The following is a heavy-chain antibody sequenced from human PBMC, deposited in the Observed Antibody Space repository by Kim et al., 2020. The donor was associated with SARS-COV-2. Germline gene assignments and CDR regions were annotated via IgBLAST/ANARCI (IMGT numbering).Heavy chain of an antibody. V-gene: IGHV3-33*03. CDR3: AKDGPSKGFDY. CDR2: KK. J-gene: IGHJ4*02. Sequence: KKDYLAPLKARFTISRDNSRNILYLQMNSLRVEDTGVYFCAKDGPSKGFDYWGQGALVTVSS.